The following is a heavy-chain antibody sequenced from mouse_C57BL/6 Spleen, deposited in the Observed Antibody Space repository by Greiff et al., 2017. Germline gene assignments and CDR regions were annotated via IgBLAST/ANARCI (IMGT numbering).Heavy chain of an antibody. J-gene: IGHJ4*01. V-gene: IGHV1-69*01. CDR3: ARWGYCSSRYAMDY. D-gene: IGHD1-1*01. CDR2: IDPSDSYT. Sequence: QVQLQQPGAELVMPGASVKLSCKASGYTFTSYWMHWVKQRPGQGLEWIGEIDPSDSYTNYNQKFKGKSTLTVDKSSSPAYMQLSSLTSENSAVYYCARWGYCSSRYAMDYWGQGTSVTVSS. CDR1: GYTFTSYW.